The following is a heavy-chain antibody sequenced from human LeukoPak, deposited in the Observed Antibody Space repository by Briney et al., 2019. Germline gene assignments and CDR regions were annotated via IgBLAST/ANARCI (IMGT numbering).Heavy chain of an antibody. D-gene: IGHD6-13*01. CDR2: IFDSGST. J-gene: IGHJ4*02. CDR1: GGSVSSGSYY. Sequence: PSETLSLTCTGSGGSVSSGSYYWSWIRQPPGKGLERIGYIFDSGSTNCNPSLKSRVTISVDTSKNQFSLKLSSVTAADTAVYYCARDAGQQYPGSFDYWGQGTLVTVSS. V-gene: IGHV4-61*01. CDR3: ARDAGQQYPGSFDY.